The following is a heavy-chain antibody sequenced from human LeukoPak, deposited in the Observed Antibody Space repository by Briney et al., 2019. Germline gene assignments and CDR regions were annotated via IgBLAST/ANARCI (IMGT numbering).Heavy chain of an antibody. V-gene: IGHV3-7*01. J-gene: IGHJ4*02. CDR3: TRIGYSSSCTDY. CDR2: INQDGSVK. D-gene: IGHD6-13*01. Sequence: PAGSLRLSCAASGFTFSDYWMTWVRQAPGKGLEWVANINQDGSVKYYVDSVKGRFTVSRDNAKNSLYLQMNSLRAEDTAVYYCTRIGYSSSCTDYWGQGTLVTVSS. CDR1: GFTFSDYW.